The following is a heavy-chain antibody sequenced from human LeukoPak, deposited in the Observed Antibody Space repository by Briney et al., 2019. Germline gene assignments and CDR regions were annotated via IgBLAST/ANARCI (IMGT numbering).Heavy chain of an antibody. Sequence: SETLSLTCAVYGGSFSGYYWSWIRQPPGQGLEWIGEINHSGSTNYNPSLKSRVTISVDTSKNQFSLKLSSVTAPDTVVYYCARSSGVAGHFDYWGQGTLVTVSS. CDR3: ARSSGVAGHFDY. D-gene: IGHD6-19*01. J-gene: IGHJ4*02. V-gene: IGHV4-34*01. CDR2: INHSGST. CDR1: GGSFSGYY.